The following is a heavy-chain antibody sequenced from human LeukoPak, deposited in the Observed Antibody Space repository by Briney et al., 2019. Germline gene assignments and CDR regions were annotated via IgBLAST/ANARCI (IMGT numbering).Heavy chain of an antibody. CDR2: ISGSGGST. CDR3: AKDGRPYGSSGYYMNY. J-gene: IGHJ4*02. V-gene: IGHV3-23*01. Sequence: GGSLRLSCAASGFTFSSYAMSWVRQAPGKGLEWVSAISGSGGSTYYADSVKGRFTISRDNSKNTLFLQMNTLRAEDTAVYYCAKDGRPYGSSGYYMNYWGQGTLVTVSS. D-gene: IGHD3-22*01. CDR1: GFTFSSYA.